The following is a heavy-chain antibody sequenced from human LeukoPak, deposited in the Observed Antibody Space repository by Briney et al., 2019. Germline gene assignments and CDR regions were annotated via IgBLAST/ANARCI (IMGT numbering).Heavy chain of an antibody. J-gene: IGHJ3*02. D-gene: IGHD3-9*01. Sequence: GGSLRLSCAASGFTFSTYWMHWVRQAPGKGLVWVSRINRDGSSTSYADSVKGRFTISRDNAKNTLYLQMNSLRAEDTAVYYCARDRETYYDILTGYYTLGDAFDIWGQGSMVTVSS. V-gene: IGHV3-74*01. CDR1: GFTFSTYW. CDR3: ARDRETYYDILTGYYTLGDAFDI. CDR2: INRDGSST.